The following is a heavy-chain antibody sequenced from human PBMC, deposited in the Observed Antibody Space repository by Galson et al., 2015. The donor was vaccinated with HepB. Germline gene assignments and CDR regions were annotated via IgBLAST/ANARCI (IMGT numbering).Heavy chain of an antibody. CDR1: GDSVSSNSAA. CDR2: TYYRSKWDN. J-gene: IGHJ6*02. D-gene: IGHD2-2*01. Sequence: CAISGDSVSSNSAAWNWIRQSPSRGLEWLGRTYYRSKWDNDYAVSVKSRITINPDTSKNQFSLQLNSVTPEDTAVYYCARVVVVVPAATTHDYYYYGMDVWGQGTTVTVSS. V-gene: IGHV6-1*01. CDR3: ARVVVVVPAATTHDYYYYGMDV.